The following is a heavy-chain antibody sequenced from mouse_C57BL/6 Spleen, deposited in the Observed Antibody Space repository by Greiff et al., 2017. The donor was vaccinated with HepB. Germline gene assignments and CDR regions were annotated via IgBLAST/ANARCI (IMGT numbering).Heavy chain of an antibody. CDR1: GYTFTNYW. CDR3: ARLDGYNAMDY. Sequence: QVQLQQSGAELVRPGTSVKMSCKASGYTFTNYWIGWAKQRPGHGLEWIGDIYPGGGYTNYNEKFKGKATLTADKSSSTAYMQFSSLTSEDSAIYYCARLDGYNAMDYWGQGTSVTVSS. D-gene: IGHD2-3*01. J-gene: IGHJ4*01. V-gene: IGHV1-63*01. CDR2: IYPGGGYT.